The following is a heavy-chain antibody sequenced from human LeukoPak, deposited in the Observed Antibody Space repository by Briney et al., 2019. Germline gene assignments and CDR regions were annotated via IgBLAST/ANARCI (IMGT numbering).Heavy chain of an antibody. J-gene: IGHJ4*02. CDR1: GYTFTAYY. D-gene: IGHD3-3*01. CDR2: INPNSGGT. Sequence: GASVKVSCKASGYTFTAYYMHWVRQAPGQGLEWMGWINPNSGGTNSPQKFQDRVAMTRDTSISTIYMELSGLRSDDTAVCYCASIDFWSGYAHFDYWGQGTLVTVS. V-gene: IGHV1-2*02. CDR3: ASIDFWSGYAHFDY.